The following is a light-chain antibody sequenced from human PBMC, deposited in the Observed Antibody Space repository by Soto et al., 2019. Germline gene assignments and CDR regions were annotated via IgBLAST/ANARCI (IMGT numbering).Light chain of an antibody. CDR1: QSISND. CDR2: YTS. CDR3: QQHSNWPPIT. J-gene: IGKJ5*01. Sequence: EIVLTQSPATLSLSPGERVTLSCRASQSISNDFVSCQQKPRQAPRLLIYYTSNSASSIPARFSGSGSGTDFSLTISSLEHEDFAIYYCQQHSNWPPITFGQGTRLEIK. V-gene: IGKV3-11*01.